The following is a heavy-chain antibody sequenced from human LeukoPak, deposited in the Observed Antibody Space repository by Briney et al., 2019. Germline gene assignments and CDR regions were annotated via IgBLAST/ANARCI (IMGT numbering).Heavy chain of an antibody. V-gene: IGHV3-23*01. CDR2: ISGSGGST. CDR3: AKDLGVGYGYWGPFDY. J-gene: IGHJ4*02. CDR1: GFTFSSYA. D-gene: IGHD5-18*01. Sequence: GGSLRLSCAASGFTFSSYAMSWVRQAPGKGLEWVSAISGSGGSTYYADSVKGRFTISRDNSKNTLYLQMNSLRAEDTAVYYCAKDLGVGYGYWGPFDYWGQGTLVTVSS.